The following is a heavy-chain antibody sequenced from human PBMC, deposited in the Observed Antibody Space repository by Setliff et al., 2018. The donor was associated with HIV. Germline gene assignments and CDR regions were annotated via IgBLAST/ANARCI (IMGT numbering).Heavy chain of an antibody. Sequence: SETLSLTCTVSGGSISSYYWGWIRQPPGKGLEWIGSIYYRGSTYYNPSLKSRVTISVDTSKNQFSLKLSSVTAADTAVYYCARAAAGSPYYYYYMDVWGKGTTVTVSS. V-gene: IGHV4-39*01. CDR2: IYYRGST. CDR1: GGSISSYY. CDR3: ARAAAGSPYYYYYMDV. J-gene: IGHJ6*03. D-gene: IGHD6-13*01.